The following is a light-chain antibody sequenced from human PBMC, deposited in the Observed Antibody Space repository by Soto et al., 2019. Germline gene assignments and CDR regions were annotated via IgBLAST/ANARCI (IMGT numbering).Light chain of an antibody. CDR3: QQYNCWPPRT. CDR1: QSGNSN. J-gene: IGKJ4*01. V-gene: IGKV3-15*01. CDR2: DAS. Sequence: EIVMTQSPATLSVSPGERATLSCRASQSGNSNLAWYRQKPGQAPRLLISDASTRATGVPARFSGSGSGTEFTLTISSLQSEDSGIYYCQQYNCWPPRTFGGGTKVEIK.